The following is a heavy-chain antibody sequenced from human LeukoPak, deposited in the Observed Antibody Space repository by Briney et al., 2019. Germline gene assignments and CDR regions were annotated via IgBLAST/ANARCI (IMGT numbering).Heavy chain of an antibody. D-gene: IGHD6-19*01. J-gene: IGHJ4*02. V-gene: IGHV1-46*01. CDR1: GYTFTSYG. Sequence: ASVQVSCKASGYTFTSYGISWVRQAPGQGLEWMAIINPSGDSTTYAQKLQGRITVTRDTSTSTAYMELSSLRSEDTAVYYCATAVAGLYWGQGTLVTVSS. CDR2: INPSGDST. CDR3: ATAVAGLY.